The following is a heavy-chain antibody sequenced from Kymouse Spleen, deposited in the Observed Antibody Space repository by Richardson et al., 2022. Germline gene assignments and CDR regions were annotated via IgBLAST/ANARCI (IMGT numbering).Heavy chain of an antibody. CDR3: ARGWTGTTYYYGMDV. CDR2: INHSGST. V-gene: IGHV4-34*01. J-gene: IGHJ6*02. Sequence: QVQLQQWGAGLLKPSETLSLTCAVYGGSFSGYYWSWIRQPPGKGLEWIGEINHSGSTNYNPSLKSRVTISVDTSKNQFSLKLSSVTAADTAVYYCARGWTGTTYYYGMDVWGQGTTVTVSS. D-gene: IGHD1-7*01. CDR1: GGSFSGYY.